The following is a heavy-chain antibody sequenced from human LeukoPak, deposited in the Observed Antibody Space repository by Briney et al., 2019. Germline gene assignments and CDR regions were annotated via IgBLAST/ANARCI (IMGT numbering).Heavy chain of an antibody. CDR3: ARNGLATIRYNWFDP. V-gene: IGHV1-2*02. CDR1: GYTFTGYY. Sequence: ASVKVSCKASGYTFTGYYIHWVRQAPGQGLEWMGWINPNSGDTHYAQKFQGRVTMTRDTSISTAYMELSRLRSDDTAVYYCARNGLATIRYNWFDPWGQGTLVTVSS. CDR2: INPNSGDT. D-gene: IGHD5-24*01. J-gene: IGHJ5*02.